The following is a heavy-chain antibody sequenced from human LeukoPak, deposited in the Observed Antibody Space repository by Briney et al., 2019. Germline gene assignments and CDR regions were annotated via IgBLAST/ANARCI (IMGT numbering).Heavy chain of an antibody. CDR2: IWYDGSNK. D-gene: IGHD3-22*01. V-gene: IGHV3-33*08. J-gene: IGHJ4*02. CDR1: GFTLSSHE. CDR3: ARGGDDYYDSSGYYLFDY. Sequence: PGGSLRLSCAVSGFTLSSHEMNWVRQAPGKGLEWVAVIWYDGSNKYYADSVKGRFTISRDNSKNTLYLQMNSLRAEDTAVYYCARGGDDYYDSSGYYLFDYWGQGTLVTVSS.